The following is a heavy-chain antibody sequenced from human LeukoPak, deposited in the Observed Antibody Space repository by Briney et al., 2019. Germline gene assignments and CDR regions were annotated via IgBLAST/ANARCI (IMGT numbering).Heavy chain of an antibody. Sequence: GGSLRLSCAASGFTVSSNYMNWVRQAPGKGLEWVSVIYSGGSTYYSDSVKGRFTISRDNSKNTVYLEVISLTAEDTAVYYCAKDDAWLRFGEWSQGTLVTVSS. CDR2: IYSGGST. CDR1: GFTVSSNY. J-gene: IGHJ4*02. CDR3: AKDDAWLRFGE. D-gene: IGHD3-10*01. V-gene: IGHV3-53*01.